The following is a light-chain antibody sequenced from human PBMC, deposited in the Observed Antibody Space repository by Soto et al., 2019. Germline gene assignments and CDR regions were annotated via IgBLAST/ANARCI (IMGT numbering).Light chain of an antibody. V-gene: IGKV3-20*01. Sequence: EIVLTQSPGTLSLSPGERATLSCRASQSVNNNYLAWYQQKPGQAPRLPIFNASNRATGIPDRFSGSGSGTDFTLTISRLEPEDFAVYYCQHYRSSPPKYTFGQGTKLEIK. CDR3: QHYRSSPPKYT. CDR2: NAS. CDR1: QSVNNNY. J-gene: IGKJ2*01.